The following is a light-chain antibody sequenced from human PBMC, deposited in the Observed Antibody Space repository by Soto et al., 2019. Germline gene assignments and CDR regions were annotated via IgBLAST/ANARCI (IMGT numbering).Light chain of an antibody. CDR3: RSYTASTLA. CDR2: DVT. CDR1: TSDIGGYNY. V-gene: IGLV2-14*03. J-gene: IGLJ3*02. Sequence: QSALTQPASVSGSPGQSITIACTGTTSDIGGYNYVSWYQQHPGEAPKLIIYDVTNRPSGVSNRFSGSKSDNTASLTISGLQPEDEADYYCRSYTASTLAFGGGTKVTVL.